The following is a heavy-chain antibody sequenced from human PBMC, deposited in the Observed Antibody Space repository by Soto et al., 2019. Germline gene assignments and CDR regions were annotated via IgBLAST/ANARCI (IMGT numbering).Heavy chain of an antibody. V-gene: IGHV3-23*01. CDR3: AKDTEAPYSSSSGYFDY. CDR1: GFTFSSYA. Sequence: EVQLLESGGGLVQPGGSLRLSCAASGFTFSSYAMSWVRQAPGKGLEWVSAISGSGGSTYYADSVKGRFTISRDNSKNTLYLQMNSLRAEDTAVYYCAKDTEAPYSSSSGYFDYWGQGTLVTVSS. D-gene: IGHD6-6*01. J-gene: IGHJ4*02. CDR2: ISGSGGST.